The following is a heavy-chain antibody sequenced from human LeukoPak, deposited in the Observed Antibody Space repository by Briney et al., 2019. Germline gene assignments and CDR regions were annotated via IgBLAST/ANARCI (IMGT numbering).Heavy chain of an antibody. D-gene: IGHD3-16*01. J-gene: IGHJ4*02. Sequence: GASVKVSCRASGYTFSSYYMHWVRQAPGQGLEWMGVINPSGGSANYAQKFQGRVTMTRDTSTTTVYMELSSLRSEDTAVYYCARDHGAHGYVGGSPDYWGQGTLVTVSS. CDR2: INPSGGSA. V-gene: IGHV1-46*01. CDR1: GYTFSSYY. CDR3: ARDHGAHGYVGGSPDY.